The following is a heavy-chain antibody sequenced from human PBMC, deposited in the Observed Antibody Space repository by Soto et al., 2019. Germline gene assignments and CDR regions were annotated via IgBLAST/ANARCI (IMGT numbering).Heavy chain of an antibody. V-gene: IGHV3-23*01. CDR3: AIGYSYGLYYYGMDV. J-gene: IGHJ6*02. D-gene: IGHD5-18*01. CDR2: ISGSGGST. Sequence: PGGSLRLSCAASGFTFSSYAMSWVRPAPGKGLEWVSAISGSGGSTYYADSVKGRFTISRDNSKNTLYLQMNSLRAEDTAVYYCAIGYSYGLYYYGMDVWGQGTTVTVSS. CDR1: GFTFSSYA.